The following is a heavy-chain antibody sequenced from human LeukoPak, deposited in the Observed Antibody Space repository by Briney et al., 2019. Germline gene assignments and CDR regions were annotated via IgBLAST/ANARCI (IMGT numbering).Heavy chain of an antibody. Sequence: GGSLRLSCAASGFTFSSYAMHWVRQAPGKGLEWVAVISYDGSNKYYADSVKGRFTISRDNSKNTLYLQMNSLRAEDTAVYYCAGDLRGAKRITMIVVVTPTFDYWGQGTLVTVSS. J-gene: IGHJ4*02. D-gene: IGHD3-22*01. CDR2: ISYDGSNK. CDR1: GFTFSSYA. V-gene: IGHV3-30*04. CDR3: AGDLRGAKRITMIVVVTPTFDY.